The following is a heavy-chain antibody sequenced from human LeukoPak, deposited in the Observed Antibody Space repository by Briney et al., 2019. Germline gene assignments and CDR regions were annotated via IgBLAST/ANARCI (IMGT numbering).Heavy chain of an antibody. V-gene: IGHV1-24*01. Sequence: GASVKVSCKVSGYTLTELSMHWVRQAPGKGLEWMGGFDPEDGETIYAQKFQGRVTITADKSTSTAYMELSSLRSEDTAVYYCARAHRQLERLGRYYFDYWGQGTLVTVSS. CDR2: FDPEDGET. CDR1: GYTLTELS. D-gene: IGHD1-1*01. CDR3: ARAHRQLERLGRYYFDY. J-gene: IGHJ4*02.